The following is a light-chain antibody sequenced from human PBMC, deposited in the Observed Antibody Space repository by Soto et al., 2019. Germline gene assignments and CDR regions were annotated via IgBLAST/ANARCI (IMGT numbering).Light chain of an antibody. J-gene: IGKJ1*01. CDR3: QQYNNWPPTST. Sequence: ERVLTQSPAALFVSTGERATLSCRASQSVSSNLAWYQQKPRQAPRLLLYGASTRATGIPARFSGSGSGTEFTLTISSLHSEDFAVYYCQQYNNWPPTSTFGQGPNVDIK. CDR2: GAS. V-gene: IGKV3-15*01. CDR1: QSVSSN.